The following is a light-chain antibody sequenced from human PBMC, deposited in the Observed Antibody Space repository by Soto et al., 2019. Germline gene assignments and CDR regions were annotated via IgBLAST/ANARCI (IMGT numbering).Light chain of an antibody. Sequence: DIHMTQCPSSGSGSVGDRVTITCRASQGISNWLAWYQQKPGIAPKLLIYAASSLQSGVPSRFSGSGSGTDFTLTISSLQPADFATYYCHQSNSFPALSFGGGTKADIK. CDR3: HQSNSFPALS. J-gene: IGKJ4*01. CDR1: QGISNW. V-gene: IGKV1-12*01. CDR2: AAS.